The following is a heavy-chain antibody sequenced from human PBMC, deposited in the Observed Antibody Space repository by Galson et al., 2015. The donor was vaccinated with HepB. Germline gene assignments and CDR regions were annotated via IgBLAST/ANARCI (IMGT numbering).Heavy chain of an antibody. CDR1: GFTFSSYA. D-gene: IGHD6-25*01. Sequence: SLRLSCAASGFTFSSYAMHWVRQAPGKGLEWVAVISYDGSNKYYADSVKGRFTISRDNSKNTLYLQMNSLRAEDTAVYYCARDGGYTHLGYWGQGTLVTVSS. CDR3: ARDGGYTHLGY. CDR2: ISYDGSNK. J-gene: IGHJ4*02. V-gene: IGHV3-30*04.